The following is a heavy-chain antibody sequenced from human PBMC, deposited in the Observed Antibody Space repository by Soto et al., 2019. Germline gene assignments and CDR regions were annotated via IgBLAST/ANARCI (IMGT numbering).Heavy chain of an antibody. Sequence: GESLKISCKISGKAFTSFWVAWVRQMPGRGLEWMGNIYPGDSDTNYSPSFQGHVTISADKSISTAYLQWSSLKASDTAMYYCARRIAARLHGMDVWGQGTTVTVSS. D-gene: IGHD6-6*01. CDR2: IYPGDSDT. V-gene: IGHV5-51*01. CDR3: ARRIAARLHGMDV. J-gene: IGHJ6*02. CDR1: GKAFTSFW.